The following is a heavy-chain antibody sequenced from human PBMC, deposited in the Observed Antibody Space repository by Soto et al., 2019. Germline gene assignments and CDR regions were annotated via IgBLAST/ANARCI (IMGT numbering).Heavy chain of an antibody. V-gene: IGHV1-3*01. CDR2: INAGNGNT. CDR1: GYTFTSYA. Sequence: QVQLVQSGAEVKKPGASVKVSCKASGYTFTSYAMHWVRQAPGQRLEWMGWINAGNGNTKYSQKFQGRVTITRDTSASTAYMELSSLRSEDTAVYYCARVPQPGYSSGSFDYWGQGTLVTVSS. CDR3: ARVPQPGYSSGSFDY. J-gene: IGHJ4*02. D-gene: IGHD6-19*01.